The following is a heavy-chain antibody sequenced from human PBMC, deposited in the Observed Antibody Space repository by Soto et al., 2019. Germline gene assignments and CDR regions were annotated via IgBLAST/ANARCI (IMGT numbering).Heavy chain of an antibody. D-gene: IGHD2-15*01. J-gene: IGHJ4*02. V-gene: IGHV3-23*01. CDR1: GFTFSSYA. CDR3: GQDCTGGSCRAGY. Sequence: EVQLLESGGGLVQPGGSLRLSCAASGFTFSSYAMTWVRQAPGKGLEWVSSIITTGGTKYYADSVKGRFTISRDNSKNTVYLQATSLRAEDTAVYYCGQDCTGGSCRAGYWGQGTLVTVSS. CDR2: IITTGGTK.